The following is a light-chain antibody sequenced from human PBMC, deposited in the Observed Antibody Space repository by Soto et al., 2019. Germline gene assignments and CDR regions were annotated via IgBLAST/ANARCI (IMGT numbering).Light chain of an antibody. Sequence: DVVMTQSPLSLPVTPGEPPSFSCRSSQSLLHSDGYNCLDWYLQKPGQSPQLLIYLGSYRASGVPDSFGGSGSGNDFTMKISRVEDEDVGIYYCMQALQPPRAFGQGTRLEIK. CDR2: LGS. J-gene: IGKJ5*01. CDR1: QSLLHSDGYNC. V-gene: IGKV2-28*01. CDR3: MQALQPPRA.